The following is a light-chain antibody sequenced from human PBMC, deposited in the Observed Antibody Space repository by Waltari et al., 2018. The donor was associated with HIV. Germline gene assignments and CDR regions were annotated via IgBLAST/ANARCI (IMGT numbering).Light chain of an antibody. CDR3: QQYHSDPHT. Sequence: DIRMTQSPSSLSASVGDSVTISCRASHDISISLAWYQQKPGGAPRLLLYGASRLENGVPSRFSGSGSGADYTLTINGLLPEDFASYYCQQYHSDPHTFGQGTKL. CDR1: HDISIS. CDR2: GAS. V-gene: IGKV1-NL1*01. J-gene: IGKJ2*01.